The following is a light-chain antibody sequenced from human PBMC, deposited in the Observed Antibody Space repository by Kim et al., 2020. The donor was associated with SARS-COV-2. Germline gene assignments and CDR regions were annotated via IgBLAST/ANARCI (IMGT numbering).Light chain of an antibody. J-gene: IGKJ2*01. CDR3: QQFNKWPPT. CDR1: QSVSSN. Sequence: EIVLTQSPGTLSLSPGERATLSCRASQSVSSNLAWYQQKPGQAPRLLIYDASTRATGIPARFSGSGSGAEFTLTISSLQSEDFAVYYCQQFNKWPPTFGQGTKLEI. V-gene: IGKV3-15*01. CDR2: DAS.